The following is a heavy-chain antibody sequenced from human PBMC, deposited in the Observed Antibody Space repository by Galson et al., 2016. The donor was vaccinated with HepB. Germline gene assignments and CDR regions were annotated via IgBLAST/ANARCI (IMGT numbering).Heavy chain of an antibody. Sequence: SLRLSCAVSGITFRSYTMNWGRQAPGKGLEWVSSLSGGSSYIYYADSVKGRFTISRDNAKNSLYLQMNSLRAEDTAVYYCASRHSGWYYFDYWGQGTLVTVSS. J-gene: IGHJ4*02. CDR1: GITFRSYT. CDR3: ASRHSGWYYFDY. D-gene: IGHD6-19*01. V-gene: IGHV3-21*01. CDR2: LSGGSSYI.